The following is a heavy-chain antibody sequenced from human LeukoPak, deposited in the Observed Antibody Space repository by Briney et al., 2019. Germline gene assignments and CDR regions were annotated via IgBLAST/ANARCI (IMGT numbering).Heavy chain of an antibody. Sequence: SETLSLTCTVSGGSISSGGYYWSWIRQPPGKGLEWIGYIYHSGSTYYNPSLKSRVTISVDRSKNQFSLKLSSVTAADTAVYYCARDQYSSSSGEYYFDYWGQGTLVTVSS. CDR1: GGSISSGGYY. CDR3: ARDQYSSSSGEYYFDY. V-gene: IGHV4-30-2*01. CDR2: IYHSGST. J-gene: IGHJ4*02. D-gene: IGHD6-6*01.